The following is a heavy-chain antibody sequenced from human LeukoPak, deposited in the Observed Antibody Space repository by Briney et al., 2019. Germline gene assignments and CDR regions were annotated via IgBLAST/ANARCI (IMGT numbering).Heavy chain of an antibody. V-gene: IGHV3-23*01. CDR2: ISGSGGST. Sequence: GGSLRLSCVSASGFTFSGYVMSWVRQPPGKGLEWVSTISGSGGSTNYADFVKGRFTISRDNSKNTVYLQMNSLRAEDTAIYYCAPNLRSSAMWGQGTMVTVSS. CDR3: APNLRSSAM. J-gene: IGHJ3*01. D-gene: IGHD2-2*01. CDR1: GFTFSGYV.